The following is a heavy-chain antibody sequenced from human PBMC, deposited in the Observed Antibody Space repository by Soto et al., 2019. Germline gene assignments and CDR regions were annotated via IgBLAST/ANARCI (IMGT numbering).Heavy chain of an antibody. J-gene: IGHJ6*02. CDR2: IKSKTDGGTT. CDR1: GFTFSNAW. V-gene: IGHV3-15*01. CDR3: TTGAGYSGYDATAPYYYYGMDV. D-gene: IGHD5-12*01. Sequence: GGSLRLSCAASGFTFSNAWMSWVRQAPGKVLEWVGRIKSKTDGGTTDYAAPVKGRFTISRDDSKKTLYLQMNSLKTEGTAVYYCTTGAGYSGYDATAPYYYYGMDVWGQGTTVTVSS.